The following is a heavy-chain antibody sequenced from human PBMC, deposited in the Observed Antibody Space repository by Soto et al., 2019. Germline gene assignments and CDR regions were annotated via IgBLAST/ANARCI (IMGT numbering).Heavy chain of an antibody. D-gene: IGHD7-27*01. Sequence: PSETLSLTCAVSGYSISSCYYWGWLRPPPLKVLECIGSIYHSVSTYYNPSLKSRFIVSVDTSKNQFSLKLSSVTAADTAVYHCARAPGDLVYYFEYGGEAILVTVSS. CDR2: IYHSVST. V-gene: IGHV4-38-2*01. J-gene: IGHJ4*02. CDR1: GYSISSCYY. CDR3: ARAPGDLVYYFEY.